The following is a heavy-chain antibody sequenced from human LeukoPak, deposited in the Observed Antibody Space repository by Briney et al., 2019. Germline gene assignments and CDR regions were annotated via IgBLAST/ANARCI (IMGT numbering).Heavy chain of an antibody. CDR2: IYHSGST. D-gene: IGHD1-1*01. Sequence: PSETLSLTCAVSGGSISSSNWWSWVRQPPGKGLEWIGEIYHSGSTNYNPSLKSRVTISVDKSKNQFSLKLSSVTAADTAVYYCARGGQLWSSGYFDYWGQGTLVTVSS. CDR3: ARGGQLWSSGYFDY. J-gene: IGHJ4*02. V-gene: IGHV4-4*02. CDR1: GGSISSSNW.